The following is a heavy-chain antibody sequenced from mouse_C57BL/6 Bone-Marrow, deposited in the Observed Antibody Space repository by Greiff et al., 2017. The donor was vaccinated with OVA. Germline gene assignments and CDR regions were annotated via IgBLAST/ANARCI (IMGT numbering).Heavy chain of an antibody. D-gene: IGHD2-5*01. CDR3: ARKDYSNPWFAY. V-gene: IGHV1-52*01. Sequence: QVQLQHPGAELVRPGSSVKLSCKASGYTFTSYWMHWVKQRPIQGLEWIGNIDPSDCETHYNQKFKDKATLTVDKSSSTAYMQLSSLTSEDSAVYYCARKDYSNPWFAYWGQGTLVTVSA. CDR2: IDPSDCET. CDR1: GYTFTSYW. J-gene: IGHJ3*01.